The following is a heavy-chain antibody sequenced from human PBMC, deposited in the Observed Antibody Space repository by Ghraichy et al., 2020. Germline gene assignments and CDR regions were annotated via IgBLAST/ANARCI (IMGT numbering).Heavy chain of an antibody. D-gene: IGHD6-13*01. Sequence: GESLNISCAASGFTFSSYAMSWVRQAPGKGLEWVSAISGSGGSTYYADSVKGRFTISRDNSKNTLYLQMNSLRAEDTAVYYCAKAGQQLTYYFDYWGQGTLVTVSS. CDR3: AKAGQQLTYYFDY. J-gene: IGHJ4*02. V-gene: IGHV3-23*01. CDR2: ISGSGGST. CDR1: GFTFSSYA.